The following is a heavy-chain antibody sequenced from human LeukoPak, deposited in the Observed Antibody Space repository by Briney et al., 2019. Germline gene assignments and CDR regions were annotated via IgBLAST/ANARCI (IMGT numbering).Heavy chain of an antibody. D-gene: IGHD3-22*01. J-gene: IGHJ4*02. V-gene: IGHV3-15*01. CDR2: IKSRTDGGTT. CDR3: TTGILVVRYFDS. CDR1: GFTFINAW. Sequence: GGSLRLSCAASGFTFINAWMSWVRQAPGKGLEWVGRIKSRTDGGTTDYAALLKGRFTISRDDSKNTLYLQMNSLKTEDTAVYFCTTGILVVRYFDSWGQGTLVTVSS.